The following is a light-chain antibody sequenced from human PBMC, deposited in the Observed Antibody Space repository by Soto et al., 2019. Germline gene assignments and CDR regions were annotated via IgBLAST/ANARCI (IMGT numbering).Light chain of an antibody. J-gene: IGKJ4*01. CDR1: HNIISY. Sequence: DIQITQSPSSLSASVGDRVTITCRASHNIISYLHWYQHKPGKAPKLLIYAASSLQSGVPSRFSGSGSGTDFTLTISSLQPEDFATYYCQQSYSNPRTFGGGTKVDIK. V-gene: IGKV1-39*01. CDR2: AAS. CDR3: QQSYSNPRT.